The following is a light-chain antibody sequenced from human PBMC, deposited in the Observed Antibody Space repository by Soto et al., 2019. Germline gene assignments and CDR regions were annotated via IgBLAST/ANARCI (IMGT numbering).Light chain of an antibody. J-gene: IGLJ3*02. CDR1: KSDIGVYDF. Sequence: QSVLTQPPSASGSPGQSVTISCTGTKSDIGVYDFVSWYQHHPGKAPRLIIYEVVQRPSGVPDRFSGSKSGNTASLTVSGLQAADEADYYCQSYDNNVSGWVFGGGTKLTVL. V-gene: IGLV2-8*01. CDR2: EVV. CDR3: QSYDNNVSGWV.